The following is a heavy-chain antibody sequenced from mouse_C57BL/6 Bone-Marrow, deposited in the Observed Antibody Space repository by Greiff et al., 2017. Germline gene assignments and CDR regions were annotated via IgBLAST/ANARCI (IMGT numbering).Heavy chain of an antibody. Sequence: EVKLVESGGGLVQPGGSMKLSCAASGFTFSDAWMDWVRQSPEKGLEWVAEIRNKANNHATYYAESVKGRFTISRDDSKSSVYLQMNSLRAEDTGIYYCTRPTTVVERGFAYWGQGTLVTVSA. D-gene: IGHD1-1*01. CDR3: TRPTTVVERGFAY. CDR1: GFTFSDAW. V-gene: IGHV6-6*01. J-gene: IGHJ3*01. CDR2: IRNKANNHAT.